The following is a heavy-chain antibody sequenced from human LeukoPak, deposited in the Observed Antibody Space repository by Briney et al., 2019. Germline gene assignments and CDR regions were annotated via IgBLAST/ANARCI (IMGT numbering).Heavy chain of an antibody. V-gene: IGHV4-38-2*01. CDR2: IYHSGST. CDR1: GYSISSGYY. J-gene: IGHJ4*02. Sequence: PSETLSLTCAVSGYSISSGYYWGWIRQPPGKGLEWIGSIYHSGSTYYNPSLKSRVTISVDTSKNQFSLKLSSVTAADTAVYYCASGYTAMVPRYNFDYWGQGTLVTVSS. CDR3: ASGYTAMVPRYNFDY. D-gene: IGHD5-18*01.